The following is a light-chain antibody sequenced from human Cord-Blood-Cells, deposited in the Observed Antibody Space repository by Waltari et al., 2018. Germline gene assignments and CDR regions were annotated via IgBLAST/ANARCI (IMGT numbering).Light chain of an antibody. CDR1: QGISSY. Sequence: AIRMTQSPSSFSASTGDRVTITCRASQGISSYLAWYQQKPGKAPKLLIYAASTLQSGVPSRFSGSGSGTDFTLTLSCLQSEDFATYYCQQYYSYPLTFGGATKVEI. CDR2: AAS. V-gene: IGKV1-8*01. CDR3: QQYYSYPLT. J-gene: IGKJ4*01.